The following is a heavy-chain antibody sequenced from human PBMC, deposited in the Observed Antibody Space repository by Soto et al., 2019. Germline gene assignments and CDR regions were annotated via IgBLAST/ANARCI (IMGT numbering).Heavy chain of an antibody. J-gene: IGHJ4*02. CDR1: GYTFTSYA. V-gene: IGHV1-3*01. CDR2: INAGNGNT. CDR3: ARSSVVVTALDY. D-gene: IGHD2-21*02. Sequence: ASVKVSCKASGYTFTSYAMHWVRQAPGQRLERMGWINAGNGNTKYSQKFQGRVTITRDTSASTAYMELSSLRSEYTAVYYCARSSVVVTALDYWGQGTLVTVSS.